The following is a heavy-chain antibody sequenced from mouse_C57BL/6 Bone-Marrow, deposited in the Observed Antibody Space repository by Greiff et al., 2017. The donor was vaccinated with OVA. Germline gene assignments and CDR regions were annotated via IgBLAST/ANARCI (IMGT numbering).Heavy chain of an antibody. CDR1: GYTFTSYW. CDR3: ALITTVVAHWYFDV. Sequence: VQLQQPGAELVKPGASVKLSCKASGYTFTSYWMHWVKQRPGQGLEWIGMIHPNSGSTNYNEKFKSKATLTVDKSSSTAYMQLSSLTSEDSAVYYFALITTVVAHWYFDVWGTGTTVTVSS. V-gene: IGHV1-64*01. D-gene: IGHD1-1*01. CDR2: IHPNSGST. J-gene: IGHJ1*03.